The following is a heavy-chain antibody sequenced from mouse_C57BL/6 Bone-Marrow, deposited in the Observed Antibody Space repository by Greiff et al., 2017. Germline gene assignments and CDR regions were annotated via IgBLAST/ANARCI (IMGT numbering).Heavy chain of an antibody. CDR2: IYPGSGNT. Sequence: QVHVKQSGPELVKPGASVKISCKASGYTFTDYYINWVKQRPGQGLEWIGWIYPGSGNTKYNEKFKGKATLTVDTSSSTAYMQLSSLTSEDSAVYFCAREAVYYGSSYWYFDVWGTGTTVTVSS. V-gene: IGHV1-84*01. D-gene: IGHD1-1*01. CDR3: AREAVYYGSSYWYFDV. CDR1: GYTFTDYY. J-gene: IGHJ1*03.